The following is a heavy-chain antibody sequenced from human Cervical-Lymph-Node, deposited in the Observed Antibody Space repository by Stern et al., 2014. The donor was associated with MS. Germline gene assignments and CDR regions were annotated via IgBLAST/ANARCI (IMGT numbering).Heavy chain of an antibody. Sequence: VQLVESGGGVVQSGRSLRLSCAASGFTLSNYAMHWVRQAPGKGLEWVAVISYDGSNKKYADSVKGRFTISRDNSKNTLYLQINSLRIEDTAVYYCARGGLRDYLWDSSAKLDYWGQGSLVTVSS. CDR1: GFTLSNYA. CDR3: ARGGLRDYLWDSSAKLDY. CDR2: ISYDGSNK. V-gene: IGHV3-30*04. J-gene: IGHJ4*02. D-gene: IGHD3-16*01.